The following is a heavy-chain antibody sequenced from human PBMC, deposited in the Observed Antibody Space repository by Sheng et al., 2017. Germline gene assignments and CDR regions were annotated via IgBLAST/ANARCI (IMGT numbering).Heavy chain of an antibody. Sequence: QVQLQESGPGLVKPSETLSLTCTVSGDSFSSYYWSWIRQPPGKGLEWIGYIYYSGSTNYNPSLKSRVIISIDTSRNQFSLKLGSVIAADTAVYYCARDGWSSLAGFDPVGPGNPGSPSPQ. CDR3: ARDGWSSLAGFDP. CDR2: IYYSGST. D-gene: IGHD2-8*02. V-gene: IGHV4-59*12. J-gene: IGHJ5*02. CDR1: GDSFSSYY.